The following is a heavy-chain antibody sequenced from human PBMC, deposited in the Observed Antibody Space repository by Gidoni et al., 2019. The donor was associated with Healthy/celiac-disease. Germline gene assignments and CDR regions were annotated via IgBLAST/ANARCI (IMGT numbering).Heavy chain of an antibody. CDR3: AKDGVVPAANGEYYYYGMDV. Sequence: EVQLVASGGGLVQPGRSLRLSCAASGFTFDAYAMHWVRQAPGKGLEWVAGISWNSGSIGYADSVKGRFTISRENAKNSLYLQMNSLRAEDTAVDYCAKDGVVPAANGEYYYYGMDVWGQGTTVTVSS. J-gene: IGHJ6*02. CDR2: ISWNSGSI. V-gene: IGHV3-9*01. D-gene: IGHD2-2*01. CDR1: GFTFDAYA.